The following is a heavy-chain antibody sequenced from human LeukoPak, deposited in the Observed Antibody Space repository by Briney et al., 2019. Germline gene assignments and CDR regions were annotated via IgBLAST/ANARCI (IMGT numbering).Heavy chain of an antibody. CDR2: IYTTGST. J-gene: IGHJ6*03. Sequence: SETLSLTCTVSGGSISSYYWSWIRQPPGKELQWIGHIYTTGSTNYNPSLKSRVTISVDTSTNQFSLNLSSVTAADTAVYYCAGPGIATRPKKYYYYYMDVWGKGTTVTVSS. CDR1: GGSISSYY. D-gene: IGHD6-6*01. CDR3: AGPGIATRPKKYYYYYMDV. V-gene: IGHV4-4*09.